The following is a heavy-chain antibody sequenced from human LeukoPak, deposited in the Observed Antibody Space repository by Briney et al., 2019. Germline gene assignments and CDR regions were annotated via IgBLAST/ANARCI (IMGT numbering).Heavy chain of an antibody. CDR2: ISSSSSYI. J-gene: IGHJ3*02. Sequence: GSLRLSCAASGFTFSSYSMNWVRQAPGKGLEWVSSISSSSSYIYYADSVKGRFTISRDNAKNSLYLQMNSLRAEDTAVYYCARVDDYGDRGGAFDIWGQGTMVTVSS. CDR3: ARVDDYGDRGGAFDI. D-gene: IGHD4-17*01. V-gene: IGHV3-21*01. CDR1: GFTFSSYS.